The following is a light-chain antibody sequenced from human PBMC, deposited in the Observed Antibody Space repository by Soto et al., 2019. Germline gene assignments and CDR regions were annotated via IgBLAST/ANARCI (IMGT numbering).Light chain of an antibody. CDR2: EVS. J-gene: IGLJ2*01. CDR1: SSDIGAYNY. V-gene: IGLV2-14*01. CDR3: ASYTGTSTDVL. Sequence: QSVLTQPASVSGSPGQSITISCAGTSSDIGAYNYVSWYQQHPGRAPKLMLYEVSHRPSGVSNRFSGSKSANTASLTISGLQPEDEADYYCASYTGTSTDVLFGGGTKLNVL.